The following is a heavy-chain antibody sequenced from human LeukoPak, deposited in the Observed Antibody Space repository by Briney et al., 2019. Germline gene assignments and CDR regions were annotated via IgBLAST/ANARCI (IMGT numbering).Heavy chain of an antibody. CDR1: GGSISSSSYY. D-gene: IGHD6-13*01. V-gene: IGHV4-39*07. J-gene: IGHJ4*02. Sequence: SETLSLTCTVSGGSISSSSYYWGWIRQPPGKGLEWIGSIYYSGSTYYNPSLKSRVTISVDTSKNQFSLKLSSVTAADTAVYYCARRAASLVYWGQGTLVTVSS. CDR3: ARRAASLVY. CDR2: IYYSGST.